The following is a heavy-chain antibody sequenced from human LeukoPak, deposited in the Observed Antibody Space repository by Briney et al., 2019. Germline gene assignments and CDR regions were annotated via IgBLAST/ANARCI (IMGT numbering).Heavy chain of an antibody. Sequence: ASVKVTCKASGYTFTSYDSNWVRQATGQGLEWMGWMNPNSGNTGYAQKFQGRVTMTRNTSISTAYMELSSLRSEDTAVYYCARGLRWAVADFFDYWGQGTLVTVSS. D-gene: IGHD6-19*01. CDR3: ARGLRWAVADFFDY. CDR1: GYTFTSYD. J-gene: IGHJ4*02. CDR2: MNPNSGNT. V-gene: IGHV1-8*01.